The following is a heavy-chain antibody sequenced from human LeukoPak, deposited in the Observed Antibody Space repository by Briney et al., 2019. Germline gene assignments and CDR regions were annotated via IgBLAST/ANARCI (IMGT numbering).Heavy chain of an antibody. V-gene: IGHV3-30*02. J-gene: IGHJ6*03. CDR1: GFTVSSYG. Sequence: PGGSLRLSCAASGFTVSSYGMHWVRQAPGKGLEWVAFIRYDGSNKYYADSVKGRFTISRDNSKNTLYLQMNSLRAEDTAVYYCAKDSMGDYDYVWGSYRGPYYYYYMDVWGKGTTVTVSS. D-gene: IGHD3-16*02. CDR3: AKDSMGDYDYVWGSYRGPYYYYYMDV. CDR2: IRYDGSNK.